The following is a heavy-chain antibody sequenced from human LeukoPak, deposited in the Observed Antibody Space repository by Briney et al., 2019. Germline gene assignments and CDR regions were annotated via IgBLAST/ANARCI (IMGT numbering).Heavy chain of an antibody. D-gene: IGHD3-22*01. CDR2: IYTSGST. CDR3: AREDYYDSSGYRDAFDI. Sequence: SETLSLTCTVSGGSISSGPYYWSWIRQPAGKGLEWIGRIYTSGSTNYNPSLKSRVTMSVDTSKNQFSLKLNSVTAADTAVYYCAREDYYDSSGYRDAFDIWGQGTMVTVSS. J-gene: IGHJ3*02. CDR1: GGSISSGPYY. V-gene: IGHV4-61*02.